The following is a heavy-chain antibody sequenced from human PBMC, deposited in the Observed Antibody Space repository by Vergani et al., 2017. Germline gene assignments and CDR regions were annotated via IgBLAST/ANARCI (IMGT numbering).Heavy chain of an antibody. D-gene: IGHD6-13*01. Sequence: EVQLVESGGGLVQPGGSLRLSCAASGFTFSSYWMHWVRQAPGKGLVWVSRINSDGSSTSYADSVKGRFTISRDNAKNTLYLQMNTLRAEDTAVYYCAKDVAAAGTVDYWGQGTLVTVSS. J-gene: IGHJ4*02. CDR3: AKDVAAAGTVDY. V-gene: IGHV3-74*01. CDR2: INSDGSST. CDR1: GFTFSSYW.